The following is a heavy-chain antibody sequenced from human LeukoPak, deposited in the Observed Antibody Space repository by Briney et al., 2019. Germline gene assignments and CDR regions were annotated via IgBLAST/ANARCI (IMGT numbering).Heavy chain of an antibody. CDR3: ARGGTTVTPGLLWFDP. D-gene: IGHD4-17*01. J-gene: IGHJ5*02. Sequence: PSETLSLTCTVSGGSISSYYWSWIRQPPGKGLEWIGYIYYSGSTKYNPSLESRVTISVDTSKNQFSLKLSSVTAADTAVYYCARGGTTVTPGLLWFDPWGQGTLVTVSS. CDR1: GGSISSYY. V-gene: IGHV4-59*01. CDR2: IYYSGST.